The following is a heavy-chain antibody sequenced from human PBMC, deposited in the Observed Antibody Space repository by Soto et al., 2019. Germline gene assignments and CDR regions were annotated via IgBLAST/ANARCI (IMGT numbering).Heavy chain of an antibody. J-gene: IGHJ4*02. D-gene: IGHD1-26*01. V-gene: IGHV3-23*01. CDR3: AKDGAAGVSWGRPPQYYFDY. CDR2: ISGSGGST. Sequence: GGSLRLSCAASGFTFSSYAMSWVRQAPGKGLEWVSAISGSGGSTYYADSVKGRFTISRDNSKNTLYLQMNSLRAEDTAVYYCAKDGAAGVSWGRPPQYYFDYWGQGTLVTVSS. CDR1: GFTFSSYA.